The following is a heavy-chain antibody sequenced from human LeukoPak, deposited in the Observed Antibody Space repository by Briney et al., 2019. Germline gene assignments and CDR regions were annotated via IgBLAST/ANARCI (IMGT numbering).Heavy chain of an antibody. CDR2: IFYSGNT. V-gene: IGHV4-30-4*01. Sequence: SETLSLTCTVSGGSISSGDYYWSWIRQPPGKGLEWIGCIFYSGNTYYNPSLKSRVTISVDTSKNQFSLKLSSVTAADTAVSYCAREDGTIVRGVITGGYFQHWGQGTLVTVSS. CDR3: AREDGTIVRGVITGGYFQH. CDR1: GGSISSGDYY. D-gene: IGHD3-10*01. J-gene: IGHJ1*01.